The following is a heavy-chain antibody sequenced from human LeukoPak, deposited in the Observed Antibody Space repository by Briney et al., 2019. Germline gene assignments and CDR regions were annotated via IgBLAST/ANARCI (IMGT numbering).Heavy chain of an antibody. D-gene: IGHD6-19*01. CDR1: KFTFSLYN. J-gene: IGHJ6*02. CDR3: ARDFAGVAGIYYYYAMDV. CDR2: ISSSGSTI. Sequence: GGSLRLSCEASKFTFSLYNMNWVRQAPGKGLEWVSYISSSGSTIYYADSVKGRFTISRDNAKNSLYLQMISLRAEDTAVYYCARDFAGVAGIYYYYAMDVWGQGTTVTVSS. V-gene: IGHV3-48*04.